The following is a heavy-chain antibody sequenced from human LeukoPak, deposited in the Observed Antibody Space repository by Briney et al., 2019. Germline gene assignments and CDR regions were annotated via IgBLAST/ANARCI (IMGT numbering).Heavy chain of an antibody. CDR3: ANDYRSGSFHDF. CDR1: GCAFSGYA. Sequence: GGSLKLSCAASGCAFSGYAMSWVSRPPRKGLEGGSVISRRDDYTYYADSVKGWFTISRDNYKNTLYLQMNTLRAEDTAVYYCANDYRSGSFHDFRGQGTVVTVSS. J-gene: IGHJ4*02. D-gene: IGHD3-10*01. V-gene: IGHV3-23*01. CDR2: ISRRDDYT.